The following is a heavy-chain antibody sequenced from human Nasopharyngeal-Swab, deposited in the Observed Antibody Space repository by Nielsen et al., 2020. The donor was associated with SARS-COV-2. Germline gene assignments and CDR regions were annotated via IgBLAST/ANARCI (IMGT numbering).Heavy chain of an antibody. CDR1: GFTFDDYG. J-gene: IGHJ6*02. V-gene: IGHV3-9*01. CDR2: ISWNSGSI. CDR3: ATLVPGYYYGMDV. D-gene: IGHD6-6*01. Sequence: SLKISCSASGFTFDDYGMHWVRQAPGQGLEWVSGISWNSGSIGYADSVKGRFTISRDNAKNSLYLQMNSLRAEDTALYYCATLVPGYYYGMDVWGQGTTVTVSS.